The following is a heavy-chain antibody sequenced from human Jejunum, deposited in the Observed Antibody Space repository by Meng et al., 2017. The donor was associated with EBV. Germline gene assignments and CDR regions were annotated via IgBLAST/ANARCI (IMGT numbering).Heavy chain of an antibody. V-gene: IGHV1-2*02. Sequence: QVQLVQSGAEVKKPGASVKVSCKASGYTFTDSTIHWVRQAPGQRLEWMGWINPNSGDTNYAQKFQGRVTMTRDTSITTAYMELSRLRSDDTAIYYCAREAGAPTVTHTDHWGQGTLVTVSS. J-gene: IGHJ4*02. CDR2: INPNSGDT. CDR1: GYTFTDST. CDR3: AREAGAPTVTHTDH. D-gene: IGHD4-17*01.